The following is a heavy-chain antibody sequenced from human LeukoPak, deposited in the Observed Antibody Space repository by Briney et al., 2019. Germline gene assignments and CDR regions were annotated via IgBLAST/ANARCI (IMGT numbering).Heavy chain of an antibody. Sequence: PSETLSLTCTVSGGPISSYYWSWIRQPPGKGLEWIGYIYSSGSTNYNPSLKSRVTISVDTSKEPFSLKLSSVTAADTALYYCARTYSTSSNFDYWGQGTLVTVSS. CDR3: ARTYSTSSNFDY. CDR2: IYSSGST. D-gene: IGHD2-2*01. J-gene: IGHJ4*02. CDR1: GGPISSYY. V-gene: IGHV4-4*09.